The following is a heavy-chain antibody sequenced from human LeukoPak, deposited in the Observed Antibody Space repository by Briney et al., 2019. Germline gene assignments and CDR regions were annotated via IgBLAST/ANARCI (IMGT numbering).Heavy chain of an antibody. V-gene: IGHV1-46*03. D-gene: IGHD3-22*01. CDR1: GYTFTSYY. CDR3: AMNFNYYDSSGPITPFDY. Sequence: ASVKVSCKASGYTFTSYYMHWVRQAPGQGLEWMGIINPSGGNTSYAQKFQGRVTMTRDTSTSTVYMELSSLRSEDTAVYYCAMNFNYYDSSGPITPFDYWGQGTLVTVSS. J-gene: IGHJ4*02. CDR2: INPSGGNT.